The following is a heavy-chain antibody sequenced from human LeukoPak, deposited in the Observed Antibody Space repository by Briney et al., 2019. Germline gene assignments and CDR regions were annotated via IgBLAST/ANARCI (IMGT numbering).Heavy chain of an antibody. D-gene: IGHD2-21*02. CDR2: TYHGGTT. CDR1: GYSISSGYL. J-gene: IGHJ4*02. V-gene: IGHV4-38-2*02. CDR3: ARGSGDWTYYFDY. Sequence: PSETLSLTCTVSGYSISSGYLWGWIRQPPGKGLEWIGSTYHGGTTYSNPSFKSRVIISEDTSKNQFSLKLSSVTAADTAVYYCARGSGDWTYYFDYWGQGTLVTVSS.